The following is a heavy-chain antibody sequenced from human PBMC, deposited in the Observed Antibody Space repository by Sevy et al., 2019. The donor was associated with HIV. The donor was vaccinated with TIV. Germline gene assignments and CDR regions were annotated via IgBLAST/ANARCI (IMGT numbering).Heavy chain of an antibody. V-gene: IGHV3-23*01. Sequence: GGSLRLSCAASGFTFSSYAMSWVRQAPGKGLEWVSAISGRGGATYYADSVKGRFTISRDNSKNTLYLQMNSLRAEDTAVYYCAKGGTYYYDSSGYYPVPIDYWGQGTLVTVSS. CDR1: GFTFSSYA. CDR3: AKGGTYYYDSSGYYPVPIDY. J-gene: IGHJ4*02. CDR2: ISGRGGAT. D-gene: IGHD3-22*01.